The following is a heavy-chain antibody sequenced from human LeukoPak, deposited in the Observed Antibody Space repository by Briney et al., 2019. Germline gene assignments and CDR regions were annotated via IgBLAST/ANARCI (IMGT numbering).Heavy chain of an antibody. V-gene: IGHV3-21*01. Sequence: GGSLRLSCAASGFTFSSYSMNWARQAPGKGLEWVSSISSSSSYIYYADSVKGRFTISRDNAKNSLYLQMNSLRAEDTAVYYCARDSYYDILTGYSSLFDYWGQGTLVTVSS. CDR1: GFTFSSYS. D-gene: IGHD3-9*01. J-gene: IGHJ4*02. CDR3: ARDSYYDILTGYSSLFDY. CDR2: ISSSSSYI.